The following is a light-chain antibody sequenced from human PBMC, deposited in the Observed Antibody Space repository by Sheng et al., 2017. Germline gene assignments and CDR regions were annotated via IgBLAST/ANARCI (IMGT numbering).Light chain of an antibody. CDR2: DAS. CDR1: QSVSNRY. V-gene: IGKV3-20*01. Sequence: EIVLTQSPGTLSLSPGERATLSCRASQSVSNRYLVWYQQKPGQAPRLLIYDASSRATGIPDRFSGSGSGTDFTLTISRLEPEDFAVYYCQQYGTSAWTFGQGTKVEIK. CDR3: QQYGTSAWT. J-gene: IGKJ1*01.